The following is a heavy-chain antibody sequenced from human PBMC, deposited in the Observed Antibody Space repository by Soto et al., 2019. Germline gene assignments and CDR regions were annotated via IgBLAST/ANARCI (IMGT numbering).Heavy chain of an antibody. CDR2: IYTSGSS. CDR1: GGSISSYY. Sequence: QVQLQESGPGLLKPSETLSLTCTVSGGSISSYYWSWIRQPAGKGLEWIGRIYTSGSSNYNPSPRSRVTMSVDTSKTQFSLKLSSVTAADTAVYYCARACSSNSCYDVFDYWGQGTLVTVSS. CDR3: ARACSSNSCYDVFDY. J-gene: IGHJ4*02. V-gene: IGHV4-4*07. D-gene: IGHD2-2*01.